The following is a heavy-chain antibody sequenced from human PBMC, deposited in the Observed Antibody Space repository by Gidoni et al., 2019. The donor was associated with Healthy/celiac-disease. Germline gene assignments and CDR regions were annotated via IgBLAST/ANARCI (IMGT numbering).Heavy chain of an antibody. CDR2: IYHSGST. CDR3: ASWTGSYWYFDL. D-gene: IGHD3-10*01. Sequence: QVQLQESGPGRGKPAGTLALTCAVSGGSISSSNWWSLVRQPPGKGLAWIGEIYHSGSTNSTPSLKSRVTISVDKSKTQFSLKLSSVTAADTAVYYCASWTGSYWYFDLWGRGTLVTVSS. V-gene: IGHV4-4*02. J-gene: IGHJ2*01. CDR1: GGSISSSNW.